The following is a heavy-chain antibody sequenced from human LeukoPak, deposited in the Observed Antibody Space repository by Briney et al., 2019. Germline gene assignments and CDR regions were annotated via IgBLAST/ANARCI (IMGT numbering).Heavy chain of an antibody. CDR2: ITDSGRNT. D-gene: IGHD3-10*01. CDR1: GFTFSTYA. CDR3: ASSYITMVRGVITSPYDY. J-gene: IGHJ4*02. V-gene: IGHV3-23*01. Sequence: GGSLRLSCAASGFTFSTYAMSWVRQAPGKGLEWVSGITDSGRNTYYADSVKGRFTISRDNAKNSLYLQMNSLRAEDTAVYYCASSYITMVRGVITSPYDYWGQGTLVTVSS.